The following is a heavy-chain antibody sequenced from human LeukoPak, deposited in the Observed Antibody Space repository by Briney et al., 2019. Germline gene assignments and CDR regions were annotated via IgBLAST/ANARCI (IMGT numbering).Heavy chain of an antibody. CDR3: ARDRCSGGSCYDSPDAFDT. V-gene: IGHV1-18*01. J-gene: IGHJ3*02. CDR2: ISAYNGNT. CDR1: GYTFTSYG. Sequence: ASVKVSCKASGYTFTSYGISWVRQAPGQGLEWMGWISAYNGNTNYAQKLQGRVTMTTDTSTSTAYMELRSLRSDDTAVYYCARDRCSGGSCYDSPDAFDTWGQGTMVTVSS. D-gene: IGHD2-15*01.